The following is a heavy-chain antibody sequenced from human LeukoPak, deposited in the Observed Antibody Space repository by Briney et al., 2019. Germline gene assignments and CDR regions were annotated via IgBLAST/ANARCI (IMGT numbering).Heavy chain of an antibody. CDR2: ISGSGGST. CDR1: GFTFSSYG. Sequence: GGSLRLSCAASGFTFSSYGMSWVRQAPGKGLEWVSAISGSGGSTYYADSVKGRFTISRDNSKNTLHLQMDSLRAEDTAVFYCAKDRGSSGYYYYYYMDVWGRGITVTVSS. V-gene: IGHV3-23*01. CDR3: AKDRGSSGYYYYYYMDV. J-gene: IGHJ6*03. D-gene: IGHD6-19*01.